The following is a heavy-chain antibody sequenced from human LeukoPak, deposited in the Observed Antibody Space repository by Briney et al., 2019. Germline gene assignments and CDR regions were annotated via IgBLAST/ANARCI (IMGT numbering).Heavy chain of an antibody. D-gene: IGHD1-14*01. J-gene: IGHJ4*02. CDR3: ARASTTFDD. CDR2: IYYSGST. Sequence: PSETLSLTCTVSGGSISSYYWSWIRQPPGKGLEWIGYIYYSGSTNYNPSLKSRVTISVDTSKNQFSLKLSSVTAADTAVYFCARASTTFDDWGQGTLVTVSS. CDR1: GGSISSYY. V-gene: IGHV4-59*01.